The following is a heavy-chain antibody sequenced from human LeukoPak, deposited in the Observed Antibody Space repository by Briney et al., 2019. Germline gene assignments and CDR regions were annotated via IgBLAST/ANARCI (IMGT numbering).Heavy chain of an antibody. CDR1: GYSISSGYY. J-gene: IGHJ5*02. V-gene: IGHV4-38-2*02. D-gene: IGHD2-2*01. Sequence: SETLSLTCTVSGYSISSGYYWGWIRQPPGKGLEWIGSIYHGGSTYYNPSLKSRVTISVDTSKNQFSLKLSSVTAADTAVYYCARDGALDVVVSPHTYYNWFDPWGQGTLVTVSS. CDR2: IYHGGST. CDR3: ARDGALDVVVSPHTYYNWFDP.